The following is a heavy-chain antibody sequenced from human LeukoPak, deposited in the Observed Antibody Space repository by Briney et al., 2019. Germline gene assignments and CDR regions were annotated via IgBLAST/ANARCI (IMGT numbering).Heavy chain of an antibody. D-gene: IGHD2-15*01. V-gene: IGHV3-30*04. CDR2: ISYDGSNK. CDR1: GFTFSSYA. Sequence: PGGSLRLSCAASGFTFSSYAMHWVRQAPGKGLEWVAVISYDGSNKYYADSVKGRFTISRDNSKNTLYLQVNSLRAEDTAVYYCAREGLRRFDYWGQGTLVTVSS. CDR3: AREGLRRFDY. J-gene: IGHJ4*02.